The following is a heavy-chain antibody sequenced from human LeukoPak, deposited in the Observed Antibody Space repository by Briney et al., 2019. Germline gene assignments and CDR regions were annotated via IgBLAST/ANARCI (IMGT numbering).Heavy chain of an antibody. D-gene: IGHD2-2*01. CDR2: INPNSGGT. CDR1: GYTFTGYY. J-gene: IGHJ6*03. CDR3: ARVLYAKDIVVVPAYYYYYLDV. Sequence: GASVKVSCKASGYTFTGYYMHWVRQAPGQELEWMGWINPNSGGTNYAQKFQGRVTMTRDTSISTAYMEVSRLRSDDTAVYYCARVLYAKDIVVVPAYYYYYLDVWGKGTTVTVSS. V-gene: IGHV1-2*02.